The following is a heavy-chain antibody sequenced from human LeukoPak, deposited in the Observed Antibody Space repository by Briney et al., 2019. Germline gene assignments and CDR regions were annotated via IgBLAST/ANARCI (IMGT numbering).Heavy chain of an antibody. D-gene: IGHD2-15*01. J-gene: IGHJ4*02. V-gene: IGHV1-8*01. CDR2: MNPTSGNT. Sequence: ASVNVSCRASGYTFTSDINWVRQATGQGPEWMGWMNPTSGNTGYAPKFQGRVTMTRATSISTAYMELSSLISEDTAVYYCARASVRPPAGEHCSGGSCYHFDSWGQGTLVTVSS. CDR1: GYTFTSD. CDR3: ARASVRPPAGEHCSGGSCYHFDS.